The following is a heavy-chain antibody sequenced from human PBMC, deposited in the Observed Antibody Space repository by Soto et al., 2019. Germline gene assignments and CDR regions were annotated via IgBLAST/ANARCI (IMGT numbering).Heavy chain of an antibody. Sequence: VASVKVSCKASGGTFSSYAISWVRQAPGQGLEWMGGIIPIFGTANYAQKFQGRVTITADESTSTAYMELSSLRSEDTAVYYCAREKRDSSGWLVTDRARCLDYWGQGSLVTVSS. CDR1: GGTFSSYA. CDR3: AREKRDSSGWLVTDRARCLDY. D-gene: IGHD6-19*01. J-gene: IGHJ4*02. V-gene: IGHV1-69*13. CDR2: IIPIFGTA.